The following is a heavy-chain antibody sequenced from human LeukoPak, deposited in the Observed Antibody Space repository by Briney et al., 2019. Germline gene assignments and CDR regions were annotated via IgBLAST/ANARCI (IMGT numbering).Heavy chain of an antibody. CDR2: FDPEDGET. D-gene: IGHD6-13*01. J-gene: IGHJ6*02. V-gene: IGHV1-24*01. Sequence: ASVKVSCKVSGYTLTELSMHWVRQAPGKGLEWMGGFDPEDGETIYAQKFQGRVTMTEDTSTDTAYMELSSLRSEDTAVYYCATPHPLYSSSWTYYYYGMDVWGQGTTVTVSS. CDR3: ATPHPLYSSSWTYYYYGMDV. CDR1: GYTLTELS.